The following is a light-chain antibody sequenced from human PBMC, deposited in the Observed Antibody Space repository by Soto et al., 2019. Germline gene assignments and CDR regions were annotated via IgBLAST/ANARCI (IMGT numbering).Light chain of an antibody. J-gene: IGKJ4*01. CDR1: QSINNW. V-gene: IGKV1-5*03. Sequence: DIQMTQSPSTLSASVGDRVTITCRASQSINNWLAWYQQKPGKAPKLLISKASNLKSGVPSRFSGIGSGTEFTPTISSRRPKNFAIYYGKQYVIYPSPSGGGTRV. CDR2: KAS. CDR3: KQYVIYPSP.